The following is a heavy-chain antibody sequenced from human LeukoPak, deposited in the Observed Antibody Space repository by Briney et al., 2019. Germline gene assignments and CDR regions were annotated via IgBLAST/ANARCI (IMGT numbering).Heavy chain of an antibody. CDR2: IYSGGST. D-gene: IGHD6-19*01. Sequence: GGSLRLSCAASGFTVSSNYMSWVRQAPGKGLEWVSVIYSGGSTYYADSVKGRFTISRENSKNTLYLQMNSLRAGDTAVYYCARAVAGANWFDPWGQGTQVTVSS. V-gene: IGHV3-53*01. CDR3: ARAVAGANWFDP. J-gene: IGHJ5*02. CDR1: GFTVSSNY.